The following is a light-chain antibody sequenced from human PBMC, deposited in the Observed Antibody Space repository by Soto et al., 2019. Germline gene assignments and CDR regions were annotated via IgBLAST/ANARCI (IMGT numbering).Light chain of an antibody. Sequence: QSALTQPPSASGSPGQSVTISCTGTSSDVGGYNFVSWYQQHPGKAPKLMIYEVSKRPSGVPDRFSGSKSGNTASLTVSGLQAEDEADSYCSSYADSNNNVFGGGTKLTVL. CDR2: EVS. CDR3: SSYADSNNNV. J-gene: IGLJ2*01. V-gene: IGLV2-8*01. CDR1: SSDVGGYNF.